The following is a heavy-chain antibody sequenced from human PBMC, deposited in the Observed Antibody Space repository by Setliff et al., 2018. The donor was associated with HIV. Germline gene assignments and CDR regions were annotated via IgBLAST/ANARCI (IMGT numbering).Heavy chain of an antibody. J-gene: IGHJ4*02. CDR3: ARLGAEDFSDYDWVDY. CDR1: GSFINSDS. D-gene: IGHD5-12*01. V-gene: IGHV4-38-2*02. Sequence: SETLSLTCTVSGSFINSDSWVWIRQPPGKGLEWIGSIYHSAYTYYNPSLWGRVTIEVNTSKNQFSLNLNSVPAADTAVYYCARLGAEDFSDYDWVDYWGQGTLVTVSS. CDR2: IYHSAYT.